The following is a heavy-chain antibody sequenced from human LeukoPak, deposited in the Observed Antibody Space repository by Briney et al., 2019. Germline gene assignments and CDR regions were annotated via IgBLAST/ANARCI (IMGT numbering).Heavy chain of an antibody. CDR2: IIPIFGTA. V-gene: IGHV1-69*06. D-gene: IGHD1-1*01. CDR1: GGTFSSYA. Sequence: SVKVSCKASGGTFSSYAISWVRQAPGQGLEWMGGIIPIFGTANYAQKFQGRVTITADKSTSTAYMVLSSLRSEDTAVYYCARAGTTGTTYYGMGVWGTGTTVTVSS. CDR3: ARAGTTGTTYYGMGV. J-gene: IGHJ6*04.